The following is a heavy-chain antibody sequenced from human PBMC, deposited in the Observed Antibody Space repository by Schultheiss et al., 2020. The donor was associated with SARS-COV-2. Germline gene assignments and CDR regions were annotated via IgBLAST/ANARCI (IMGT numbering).Heavy chain of an antibody. CDR3: MLPPEIVVVPQY. J-gene: IGHJ4*02. CDR2: ISGSGGST. D-gene: IGHD2-2*01. Sequence: GESLKISCAASGFTFSSYAMSWVRQAPGKGLEWVSAISGSGGSTYYADSVKGRFTISRDNSKNTLYLQMNSLKTEDTAVYYCMLPPEIVVVPQYWGQGTLVTVSS. CDR1: GFTFSSYA. V-gene: IGHV3-23*01.